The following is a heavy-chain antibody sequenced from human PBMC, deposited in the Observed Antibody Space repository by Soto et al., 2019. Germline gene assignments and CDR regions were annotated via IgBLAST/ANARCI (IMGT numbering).Heavy chain of an antibody. J-gene: IGHJ6*02. CDR3: ARARVDTAMVTADYYGMDV. CDR1: GGSFSGYY. CDR2: INHSGST. Sequence: PSETLSLTCAVYGGSFSGYYWSWIRQPPGKGLEWIGEINHSGSTNYNPSLKSRVTISVDTSKNQFSLKLSSVIAADTAVYYCARARVDTAMVTADYYGMDVWGQGTTVTVSS. V-gene: IGHV4-34*01. D-gene: IGHD5-18*01.